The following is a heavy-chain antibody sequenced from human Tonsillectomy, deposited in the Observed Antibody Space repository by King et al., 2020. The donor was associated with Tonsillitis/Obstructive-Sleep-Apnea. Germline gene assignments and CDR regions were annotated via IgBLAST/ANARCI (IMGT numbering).Heavy chain of an antibody. Sequence: QLQASGPGLVKPSETLSLTCTVSGGSISSHYWSWIRQPPGKGLEWIGYIYYSGSTNYNPSLKRRVTISVDTSKNQFFLKLSSVTAADTAVYYCAGHGKVEHGGQGTLVTVSS. CDR2: IYYSGST. D-gene: IGHD4-23*01. CDR1: GGSISSHY. CDR3: AGHGKVEH. J-gene: IGHJ1*01. V-gene: IGHV4-59*08.